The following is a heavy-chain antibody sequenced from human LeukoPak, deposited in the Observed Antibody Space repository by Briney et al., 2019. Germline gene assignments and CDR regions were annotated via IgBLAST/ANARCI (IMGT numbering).Heavy chain of an antibody. CDR2: VKSKTDGGTT. J-gene: IGHJ4*02. CDR3: STGIVSGTSY. V-gene: IGHV3-15*05. Sequence: TGGSLRLSCAASGFTFNDYAMHWVRQAPGKGLEWVGRVKSKTDGGTTDYAAPVKGRFTISRDDSKNTLYLQMNNLKIEDTAVYFCSTGIVSGTSYWGQGTLVTVSS. CDR1: GFTFNDYA. D-gene: IGHD1-26*01.